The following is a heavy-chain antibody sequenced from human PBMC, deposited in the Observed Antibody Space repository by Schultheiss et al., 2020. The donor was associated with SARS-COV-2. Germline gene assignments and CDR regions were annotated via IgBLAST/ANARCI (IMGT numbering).Heavy chain of an antibody. CDR1: GFTVSSNY. Sequence: GGSLRLSCAASGFTVSSNYMSWVRQAPGKGLEWVSVIYSGGSTCYADSVKGRFTISRDNSKNTLYLQMNSLRAEDTAVYYCARDSLGLRFLEYGVYYMDVWGKGTTVTVSS. V-gene: IGHV3-66*01. D-gene: IGHD3-3*01. CDR2: IYSGGST. CDR3: ARDSLGLRFLEYGVYYMDV. J-gene: IGHJ6*03.